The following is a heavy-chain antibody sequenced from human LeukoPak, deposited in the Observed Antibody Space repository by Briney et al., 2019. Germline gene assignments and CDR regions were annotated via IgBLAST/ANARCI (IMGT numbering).Heavy chain of an antibody. CDR3: ARQGQYQLRVRHNWFDP. D-gene: IGHD2-2*01. J-gene: IGHJ5*02. Sequence: SETLSLTCAVYGGSFSVYYWSWIRQPPGKGLEWIGEINHSGSTNYNPSLKSRVTISVDTSKNQFSLKLSSVTAADTAVYYCARQGQYQLRVRHNWFDPWGQGTLVTVSS. CDR2: INHSGST. CDR1: GGSFSVYY. V-gene: IGHV4-34*01.